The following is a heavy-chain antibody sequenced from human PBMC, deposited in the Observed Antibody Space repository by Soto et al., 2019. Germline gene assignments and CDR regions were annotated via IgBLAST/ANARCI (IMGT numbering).Heavy chain of an antibody. Sequence: QITLKESGPTLVKPTQTLTLTCTFSGFSLTTRGVGVGWIRQPPGKALECLALIYWDDDKRYSPSLQSRLSINQDTSKTQVVLTMTNVDPVDTATYYCAHIPNYYQYDWFDPWGQGTLVSVSS. CDR2: IYWDDDK. CDR1: GFSLTTRGVG. CDR3: AHIPNYYQYDWFDP. J-gene: IGHJ5*02. D-gene: IGHD3-16*01. V-gene: IGHV2-5*02.